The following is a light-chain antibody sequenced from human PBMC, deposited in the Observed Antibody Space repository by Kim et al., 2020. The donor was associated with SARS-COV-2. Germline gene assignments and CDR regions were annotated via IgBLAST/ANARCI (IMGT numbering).Light chain of an antibody. CDR3: QVWDPSSDHVV. CDR1: NIGSKS. V-gene: IGLV3-21*04. CDR2: YNS. J-gene: IGLJ2*01. Sequence: APGKAARVTCGGKNIGSKSVQWYQQKSGPGPIFVIFYNSDRPSGIPERFSGSNSGNTATLTIRRVEAGDEADYYCQVWDPSSDHVVFGGGTQLTVL.